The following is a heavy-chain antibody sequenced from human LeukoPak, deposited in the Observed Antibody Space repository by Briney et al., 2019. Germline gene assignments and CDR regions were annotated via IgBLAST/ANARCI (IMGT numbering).Heavy chain of an antibody. Sequence: ETLSLTCTVSGGSISSYYWSWIRQPAGKGLEWIGRIYTSGSTNYNPSLKSRVTMSVDTSKNQFSLKLSSVTAADTAVYYCARDTYTWHSGSYWYAFDIWGQGQWSPSLQ. CDR2: IYTSGST. D-gene: IGHD1-26*01. CDR1: GGSISSYY. V-gene: IGHV4-4*07. CDR3: ARDTYTWHSGSYWYAFDI. J-gene: IGHJ3*02.